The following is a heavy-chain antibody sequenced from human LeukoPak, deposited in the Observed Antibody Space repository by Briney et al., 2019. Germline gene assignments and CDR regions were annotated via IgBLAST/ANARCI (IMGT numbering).Heavy chain of an antibody. CDR3: ARAPPLGYCSSTSCHSFDY. CDR1: GYTLTELS. D-gene: IGHD2-2*01. V-gene: IGHV1-18*01. CDR2: ISAYNGNT. Sequence: ASVKVSCKVSGYTLTELSMHWVRQAPGQGLEWMGWISAYNGNTNYAQKLQGRVTMTTDTSTSTAYMELRSLRSDDTAVYYCARAPPLGYCSSTSCHSFDYWGQGTLVTVSS. J-gene: IGHJ4*02.